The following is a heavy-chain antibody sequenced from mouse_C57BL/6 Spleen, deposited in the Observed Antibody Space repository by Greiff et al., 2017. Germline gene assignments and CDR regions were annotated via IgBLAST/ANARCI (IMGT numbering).Heavy chain of an antibody. D-gene: IGHD1-1*01. CDR1: GYSFTDYN. J-gene: IGHJ2*01. V-gene: IGHV1-39*01. Sequence: EVKLMESGPELVKPGASVKISCKASGYSFTDYNMNWVKQSNGKSLEWIGVINPNYGTPSYNQKFKGKATLTVDQSSSTAYMQLNSLTSEDAAVYYCARNPSYGTFDYWGQGTTLTVSS. CDR2: INPNYGTP. CDR3: ARNPSYGTFDY.